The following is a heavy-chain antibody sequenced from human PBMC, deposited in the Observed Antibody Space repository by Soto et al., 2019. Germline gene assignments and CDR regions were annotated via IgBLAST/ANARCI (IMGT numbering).Heavy chain of an antibody. D-gene: IGHD3-9*01. Sequence: EVQLVESGGGLVQPGGSLRLSCAASGFTFSSYSMNWVRRAPGKGLEWVSYISSSSSTIYYADSVKGRFTISRDNAKNSLYLQMNSLRAEDTAVYYCARDLLLRYFDWSFDYWGQGTLVTVSS. J-gene: IGHJ4*02. CDR2: ISSSSSTI. CDR1: GFTFSSYS. CDR3: ARDLLLRYFDWSFDY. V-gene: IGHV3-48*01.